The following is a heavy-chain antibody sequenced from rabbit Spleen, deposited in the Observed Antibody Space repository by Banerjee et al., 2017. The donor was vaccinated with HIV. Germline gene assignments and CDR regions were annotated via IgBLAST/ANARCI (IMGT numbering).Heavy chain of an antibody. CDR2: IDPVFGSA. Sequence: QLKESGGGLVQPGGSLKLSCKASGFDFSSYYMSWVRQAPGKGLEWIGYIDPVFGSAYYASWVNGRFSISRENTQNTVSLQLNSLTAADTATYFCASGGGLWGQGTLVTVS. D-gene: IGHD3-1*01. V-gene: IGHV1S7*01. J-gene: IGHJ3*01. CDR1: GFDFSSYY. CDR3: ASGGGL.